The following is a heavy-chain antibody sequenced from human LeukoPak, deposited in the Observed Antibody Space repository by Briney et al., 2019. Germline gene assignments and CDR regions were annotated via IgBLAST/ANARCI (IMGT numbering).Heavy chain of an antibody. CDR1: GFTFSSYA. J-gene: IGHJ4*02. CDR2: ISSSGGST. D-gene: IGHD3-22*01. V-gene: IGHV3-23*01. CDR3: AKSAYYDSSGFYREYYFDY. Sequence: GGSLRLSCAVSGFTFSSYAISWVRQAPGKGQEWVSDISSSGGSTYYADSVKGRFTISRDNSKNTLHLQMNSLRAEDTAVYYCAKSAYYDSSGFYREYYFDYWGQGTLVTVSS.